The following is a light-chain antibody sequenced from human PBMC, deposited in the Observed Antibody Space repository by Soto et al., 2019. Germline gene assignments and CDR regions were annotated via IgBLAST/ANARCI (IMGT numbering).Light chain of an antibody. CDR1: QSISSW. J-gene: IGKJ1*01. Sequence: DIQMTQAPYTLSASVGDRFTITCRASQSISSWLAWYQQKPGKAPKLRIYKSSSLQSGVPSRFRGSGSGTEFTLTISSLQPDDFATYYCQQYKSYWTLGQGTKLEIK. CDR2: KSS. CDR3: QQYKSYWT. V-gene: IGKV1-5*03.